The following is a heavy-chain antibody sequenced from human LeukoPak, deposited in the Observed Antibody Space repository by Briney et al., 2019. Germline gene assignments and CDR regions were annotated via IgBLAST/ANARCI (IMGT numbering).Heavy chain of an antibody. D-gene: IGHD3-10*01. CDR3: AKDLVRGVIRGFFQG. CDR1: GFTFSSYS. J-gene: IGHJ1*01. CDR2: ISSSSSYI. Sequence: GGSLRLSCAASGFTFSSYSMNWVRQAPGKGLEWVSSISSSSSYIYYVDSVKGRFTISRDNAKNSLYLQMNSLRVEDTAVYYCAKDLVRGVIRGFFQGWGQGTLVTVSS. V-gene: IGHV3-21*01.